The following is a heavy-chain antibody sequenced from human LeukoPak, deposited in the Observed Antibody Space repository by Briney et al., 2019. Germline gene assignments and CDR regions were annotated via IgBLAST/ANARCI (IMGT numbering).Heavy chain of an antibody. CDR1: GYTFTSYY. Sequence: ASVKLSCKASGYTFTSYYMHWVRQAPGQGLEWMGIINPSGGSTSYAQKFQGRVTMTRDTSTSTVYMELSSLRSEDTAVYYCARELGATRYYYGMDVWGQGTTVTVSS. V-gene: IGHV1-46*01. CDR2: INPSGGST. J-gene: IGHJ6*02. CDR3: ARELGATRYYYGMDV. D-gene: IGHD1-26*01.